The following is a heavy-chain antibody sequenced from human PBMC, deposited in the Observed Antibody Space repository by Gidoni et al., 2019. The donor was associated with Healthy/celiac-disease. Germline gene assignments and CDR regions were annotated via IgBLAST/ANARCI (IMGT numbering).Heavy chain of an antibody. V-gene: IGHV3-23*01. CDR2: ISGSGGST. J-gene: IGHJ3*02. Sequence: EVQLLESGGGLVQPGGSLRLSFAASGFTFSSYAMSWVRQAPGKGLEWVSAISGSGGSTYYADSVKGRFTISRDNSKNTLYLQMNSLRAEDTAVYYCAKVDGGAVVITRAAFDIWGQGTMVTVSS. CDR3: AKVDGGAVVITRAAFDI. CDR1: GFTFSSYA. D-gene: IGHD3-22*01.